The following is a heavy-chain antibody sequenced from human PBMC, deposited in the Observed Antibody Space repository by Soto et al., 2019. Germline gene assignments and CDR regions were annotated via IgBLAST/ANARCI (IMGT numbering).Heavy chain of an antibody. D-gene: IGHD1-26*01. CDR1: GGSISSSSYY. CDR2: IYYSGNT. Sequence: QLQLQESGPGLVKPSETLSLTCTVSGGSISSSSYYWGWIRQPPGKGLDWIGSIYYSGNTFYNSSLKSRVTIAVDTSKNQFPLKLSSVHAADTAVYYRARHDHSGQWGDAFDIWGQGTMVTVSS. V-gene: IGHV4-39*01. J-gene: IGHJ3*02. CDR3: ARHDHSGQWGDAFDI.